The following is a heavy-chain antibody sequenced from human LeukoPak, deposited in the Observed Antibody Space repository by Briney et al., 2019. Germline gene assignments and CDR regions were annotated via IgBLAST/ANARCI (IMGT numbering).Heavy chain of an antibody. CDR1: GGSISSNSHF. CDR3: ARHLEYISSWKGYYFDY. D-gene: IGHD6-13*01. V-gene: IGHV4-39*01. Sequence: PSETLSLTCTVSGGSISSNSHFWDWIRQSPGKGLEWIGTIYYSGSTYYSPSLKSRVTMPVDTSKNQFSLKLSSVTAPDTAVYYCARHLEYISSWKGYYFDYWGQGTLVTVSS. CDR2: IYYSGST. J-gene: IGHJ4*02.